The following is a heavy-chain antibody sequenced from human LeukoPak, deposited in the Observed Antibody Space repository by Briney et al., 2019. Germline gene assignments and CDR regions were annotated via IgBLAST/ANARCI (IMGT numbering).Heavy chain of an antibody. CDR1: GFTFSSYA. CDR3: AKDLGEQWLVRAFDY. J-gene: IGHJ4*02. D-gene: IGHD6-19*01. CDR2: ISGSGGST. Sequence: GRSLRLSCAASGFTFSSYAMSWVRQAPGKGLEWVSGISGSGGSTYYADSVKGRFTISRDNSKNTLYLQMNSLRAEDTAVYYCAKDLGEQWLVRAFDYWGQGTLVTVSS. V-gene: IGHV3-23*01.